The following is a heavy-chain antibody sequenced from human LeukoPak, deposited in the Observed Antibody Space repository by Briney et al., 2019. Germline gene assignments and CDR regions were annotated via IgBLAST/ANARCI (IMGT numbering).Heavy chain of an antibody. Sequence: PSETLSLTCTVSGGSINTYFWTWIRQPPGKGLEWIGYINYSGSTNSNPSLKSRVTISVDTSKNQFSLKLSSVTAADTAVYYCARTTLALRAFDIWGQGTMVTVSS. D-gene: IGHD2-15*01. V-gene: IGHV4-59*01. J-gene: IGHJ3*02. CDR2: INYSGST. CDR1: GGSINTYF. CDR3: ARTTLALRAFDI.